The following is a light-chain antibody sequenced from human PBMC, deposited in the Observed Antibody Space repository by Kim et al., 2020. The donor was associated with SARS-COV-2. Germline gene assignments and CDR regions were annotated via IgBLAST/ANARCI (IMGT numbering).Light chain of an antibody. CDR2: LHFDGSH. V-gene: IGLV4-69*01. CDR3: QTWVTNAWV. Sequence: QLVLTQSPSASASLGASVKLTCTLSRGHSGYAIAWHQQQPEKGPRHLMNLHFDGSHTKGDGIPDRFSGSSSGAERYLTISSLQFEDEADYYCQTWVTNAWVFGGGTQLTVL. J-gene: IGLJ3*02. CDR1: RGHSGYA.